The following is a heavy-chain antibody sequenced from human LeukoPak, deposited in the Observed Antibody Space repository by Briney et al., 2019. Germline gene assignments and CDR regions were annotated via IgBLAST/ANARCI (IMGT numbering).Heavy chain of an antibody. Sequence: GGSLRLSCAASGFTFSSYAMHWVRQAPGKGLEYVSGISSNGGSTYYANSVKGRFTISRDNSKNTLYLRMGSLRAEDMAVYYCATAVYSYGLHWGQGTLVTVSS. CDR3: ATAVYSYGLH. CDR2: ISSNGGST. CDR1: GFTFSSYA. D-gene: IGHD5-18*01. V-gene: IGHV3-64*01. J-gene: IGHJ4*02.